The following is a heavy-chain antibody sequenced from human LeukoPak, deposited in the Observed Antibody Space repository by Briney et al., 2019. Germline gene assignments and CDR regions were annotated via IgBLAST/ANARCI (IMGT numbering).Heavy chain of an antibody. Sequence: PVGSLRLSCAASAFTFPDYYMSWIRHAPVKWLDCVSYISSSGSTIYYADSVKGRFTISRDNAKNSLYLQMYSLRAEDTAVYYCARVQGAYGGYVEYFDYWGQGTLVTVSS. D-gene: IGHD5-12*01. V-gene: IGHV3-11*01. CDR1: AFTFPDYY. CDR2: ISSSGSTI. J-gene: IGHJ4*02. CDR3: ARVQGAYGGYVEYFDY.